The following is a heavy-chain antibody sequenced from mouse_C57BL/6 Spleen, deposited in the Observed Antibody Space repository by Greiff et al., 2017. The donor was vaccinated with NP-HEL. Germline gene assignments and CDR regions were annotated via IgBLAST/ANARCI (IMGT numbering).Heavy chain of an antibody. J-gene: IGHJ1*03. CDR2: INPNNGGT. Sequence: VQLQQSGPELVKPGASVKISCKASGYTFTDYYMNWVKQSHGKSLEWIGDINPNNGGTSYNQKFKGKATLTVDKSSSTAYMELRSLTSEDSAVYYCASPLYYYGSSYWYFDVWGTGTTVTVSS. D-gene: IGHD1-1*01. CDR3: ASPLYYYGSSYWYFDV. CDR1: GYTFTDYY. V-gene: IGHV1-26*01.